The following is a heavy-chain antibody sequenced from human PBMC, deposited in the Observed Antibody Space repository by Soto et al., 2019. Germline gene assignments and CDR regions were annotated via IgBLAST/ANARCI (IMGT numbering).Heavy chain of an antibody. D-gene: IGHD1-7*01. CDR3: ARVKTRGITGTTFGCPGGPYAFDI. Sequence: ASVKVSCKVSGYTFSSYGISWVRQAPGQGLEWMGWISAYIGNTNYAQKLQGRVTMTTDTSTSTAYMELRSLRSDDTAVYYCARVKTRGITGTTFGCPGGPYAFDIWGKGPMVPDSS. V-gene: IGHV1-18*04. J-gene: IGHJ3*02. CDR2: ISAYIGNT. CDR1: GYTFSSYG.